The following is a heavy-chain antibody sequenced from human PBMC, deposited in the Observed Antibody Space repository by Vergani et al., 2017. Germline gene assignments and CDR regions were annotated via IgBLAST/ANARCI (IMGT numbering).Heavy chain of an antibody. Sequence: EVQLLESGGGLVQPGGSLRLSCAASGFTFSSYAMSWVRQAPGKGLEWVSAISGSGGSTYYADSVKGRFTISRDNPKNTLYLQMNSLRAEDTAVYYCAKSGTGYYSGDYWGQGTLVTVSS. J-gene: IGHJ4*02. V-gene: IGHV3-23*01. CDR2: ISGSGGST. CDR1: GFTFSSYA. D-gene: IGHD3/OR15-3a*01. CDR3: AKSGTGYYSGDY.